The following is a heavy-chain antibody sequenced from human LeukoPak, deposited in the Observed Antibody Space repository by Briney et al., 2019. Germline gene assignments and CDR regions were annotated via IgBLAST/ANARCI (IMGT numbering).Heavy chain of an antibody. CDR3: RGPTQQWLYSGTDV. Sequence: PGRSLRLSCTASGFTFGDHAMSWVRQAPGKGLEWLGFIRSKAYGGTTEYAASAKGRFTISRDDSKSIAYLQMNSLTTEDTAVYSSRGPTQQWLYSGTDVWGQGTTVIVSS. V-gene: IGHV3-49*04. D-gene: IGHD5-18*01. CDR2: IRSKAYGGTT. CDR1: GFTFGDHA. J-gene: IGHJ6*02.